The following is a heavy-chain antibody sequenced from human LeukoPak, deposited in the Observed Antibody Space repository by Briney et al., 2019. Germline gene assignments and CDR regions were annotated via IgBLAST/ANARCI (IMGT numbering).Heavy chain of an antibody. V-gene: IGHV3-30*04. Sequence: GGSLRLSCAASGFTFSSYAMHWVRQAPGKGLEWVAVISYDGSNKYYADSVKGRFTISRDNSKNTLYLQMNSLRAEDTAVYYCARDSVAFSVISDAFDIWGQGTMVTVSS. J-gene: IGHJ3*02. CDR1: GFTFSSYA. CDR3: ARDSVAFSVISDAFDI. CDR2: ISYDGSNK. D-gene: IGHD3-22*01.